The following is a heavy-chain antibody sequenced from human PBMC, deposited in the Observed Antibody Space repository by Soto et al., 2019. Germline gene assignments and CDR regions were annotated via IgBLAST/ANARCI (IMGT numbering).Heavy chain of an antibody. CDR2: IYYSGST. Sequence: QLQLQESGPGLVKPSETLSLTCTVSGGSISSSSYYWGWIRQPPGKGLEWIGSIYYSGSTFYSPSPRSRVTISVDTSKNQFSRRVSSVTAADTAVYYCAREYSSAPDYWGQGTLVTVSS. CDR3: AREYSSAPDY. V-gene: IGHV4-39*02. J-gene: IGHJ4*02. D-gene: IGHD6-25*01. CDR1: GGSISSSSYY.